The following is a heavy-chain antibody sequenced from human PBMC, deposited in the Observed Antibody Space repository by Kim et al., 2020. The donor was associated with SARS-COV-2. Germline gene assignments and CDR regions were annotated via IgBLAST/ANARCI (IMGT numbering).Heavy chain of an antibody. D-gene: IGHD2-15*01. J-gene: IGHJ3*01. CDR2: ISYIGDT. CDR1: GGSISDSVSY. Sequence: SETLSLTCTVSGGSISDSVSYWAWIRQPPGEGLEWIASISYIGDTYYNAPLKSRVTISVDTSKNHFSLKLTSVTAADTAVYYCARPVGLCTGGSCHDAFDLCGRGTLVTVSS. V-gene: IGHV4-39*01. CDR3: ARPVGLCTGGSCHDAFDL.